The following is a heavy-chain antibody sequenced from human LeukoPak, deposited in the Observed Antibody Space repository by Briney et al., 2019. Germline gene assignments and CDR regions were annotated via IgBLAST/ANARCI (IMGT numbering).Heavy chain of an antibody. D-gene: IGHD5-12*01. CDR2: INSDGSST. CDR1: GFTFSSYW. V-gene: IGHV3-74*01. CDR3: ARAGRRVVGTITYYYGMDV. Sequence: PGGSLRLSCAASGFTFSSYWMHWVRQAPGKGLVWVSRINSDGSSTSYADSVKDRFTISRDNVKNTLYLQMNSLRAEDTAVYYCARAGRRVVGTITYYYGMDVWGQGTTVTVSS. J-gene: IGHJ6*02.